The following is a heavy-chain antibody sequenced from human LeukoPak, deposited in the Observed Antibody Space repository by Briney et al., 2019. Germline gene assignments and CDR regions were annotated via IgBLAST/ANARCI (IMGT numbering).Heavy chain of an antibody. V-gene: IGHV3-30*03. J-gene: IGHJ5*02. CDR1: AFTFSSYG. Sequence: PGGSLRLSCAASAFTFSSYGMHWVRQTPGKGLEWVAVISDDGSSEYYADSVKGRFTISRDNSKNTLYLQMNSLRAEDTAVYYCARGDFDPWGQGTLVTVSS. CDR3: ARGDFDP. CDR2: ISDDGSSE.